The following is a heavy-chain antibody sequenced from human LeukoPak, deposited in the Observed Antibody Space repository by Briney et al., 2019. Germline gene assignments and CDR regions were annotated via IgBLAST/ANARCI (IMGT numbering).Heavy chain of an antibody. D-gene: IGHD2-15*01. Sequence: ASVKVSCKASGYTFTSYGISWVRRAPGQGLEWMGWISAYNGNTNYAQKLQGRVTMTTDTSTSTAYMELRSLRSDDTAVYYCARWAPDIVVVVAATPGWFDPWGQGTLVTVSS. CDR3: ARWAPDIVVVVAATPGWFDP. J-gene: IGHJ5*02. CDR2: ISAYNGNT. V-gene: IGHV1-18*01. CDR1: GYTFTSYG.